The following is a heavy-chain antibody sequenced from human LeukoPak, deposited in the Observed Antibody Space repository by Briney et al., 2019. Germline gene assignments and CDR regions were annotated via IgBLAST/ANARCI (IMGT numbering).Heavy chain of an antibody. V-gene: IGHV3-23*01. CDR3: ARVSAEQVVTAILGRIDY. D-gene: IGHD2-21*02. CDR1: GFSFSTFA. Sequence: GGSLRLSCAASGFSFSTFAMTWVRQAPGKGLEWVSIINKSGGSTNYADSVKGRFTISRDNAKNSLYLQMNSLGAEDTAVYYCARVSAEQVVTAILGRIDYWGRGTLVTVSS. CDR2: INKSGGST. J-gene: IGHJ4*02.